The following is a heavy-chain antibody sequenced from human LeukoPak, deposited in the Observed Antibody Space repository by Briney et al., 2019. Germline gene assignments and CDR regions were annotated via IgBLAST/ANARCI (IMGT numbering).Heavy chain of an antibody. Sequence: SETLSLTCTVSGGPISSYYWSWIRQPPGRGLEWIGDIYYSGSTNYNPSLKSRVTISVDTSKNQFSLKLSSVTAADTAVYYCARAGSYSSSWYYSPYYYYGMDVWGQGTTVTVSS. CDR2: IYYSGST. D-gene: IGHD6-13*01. J-gene: IGHJ6*02. V-gene: IGHV4-59*01. CDR3: ARAGSYSSSWYYSPYYYYGMDV. CDR1: GGPISSYY.